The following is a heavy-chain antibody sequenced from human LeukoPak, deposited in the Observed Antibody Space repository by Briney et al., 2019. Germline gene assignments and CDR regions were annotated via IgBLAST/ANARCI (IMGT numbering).Heavy chain of an antibody. J-gene: IGHJ5*02. CDR2: INPNSGGT. CDR3: AREWSGSGYYPSNWFDP. V-gene: IGHV1-2*02. D-gene: IGHD3-22*01. CDR1: GYTFTGYY. Sequence: APVKVSCKASGYTFTGYYMHWVRQAPGQGLEWMGWINPNSGGTNYAQKFQGRVTMTRDTSISTAYMELSRLRSDDTAVYYCAREWSGSGYYPSNWFDPWGQGTLVTVSS.